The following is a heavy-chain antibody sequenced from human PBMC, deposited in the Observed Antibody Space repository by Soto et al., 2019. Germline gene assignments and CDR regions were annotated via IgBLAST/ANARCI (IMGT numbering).Heavy chain of an antibody. J-gene: IGHJ6*02. CDR3: ASSLVVVAATVYYYYGMDV. V-gene: IGHV4-30-4*01. CDR1: GGSISSGDYY. Sequence: QVQLQESGPGLVKPSQTLSLTCTVSGGSISSGDYYWSWIRQPPGKGLEWIGYIYYSGSTYYNPSLKSRVTISVDTSKNQFSLKLSSVTAADTAVYYCASSLVVVAATVYYYYGMDVWGQGTTVTVSS. D-gene: IGHD2-15*01. CDR2: IYYSGST.